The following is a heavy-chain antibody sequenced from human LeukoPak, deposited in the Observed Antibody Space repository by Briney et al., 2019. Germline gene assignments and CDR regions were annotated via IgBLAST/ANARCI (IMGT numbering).Heavy chain of an antibody. Sequence: SETLSLTCTVCGGSISSGGYYSSWIRQPPGKGLEWIGYIYHSGSTYYNPSLKSRVTISVDRSKNQFSLKLSSVTAADTAVYYCARTYDFWSDYWGQGTLVTVS. CDR3: ARTYDFWSDY. J-gene: IGHJ4*02. V-gene: IGHV4-30-2*01. CDR1: GGSISSGGYY. D-gene: IGHD3-3*01. CDR2: IYHSGST.